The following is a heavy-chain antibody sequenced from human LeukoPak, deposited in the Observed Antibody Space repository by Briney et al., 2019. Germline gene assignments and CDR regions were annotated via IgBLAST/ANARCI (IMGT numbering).Heavy chain of an antibody. V-gene: IGHV1-18*01. D-gene: IGHD7-27*01. CDR1: GYTFSNYG. CDR2: SSDYNDGP. Sequence: ASVKVSCKASGYTFSNYGISWVRQAPGQGLEWMGWSSDYNDGPNYAQKFAGRVIMTMDTSTTTAYMELRSLRSDDTAVYYCARGPPNWGYDYWGPGTLVTVSS. CDR3: ARGPPNWGYDY. J-gene: IGHJ4*02.